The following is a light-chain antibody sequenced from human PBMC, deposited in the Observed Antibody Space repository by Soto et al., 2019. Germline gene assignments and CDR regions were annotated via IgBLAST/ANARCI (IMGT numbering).Light chain of an antibody. V-gene: IGLV1-40*01. CDR2: GNS. J-gene: IGLJ2*01. Sequence: QSVLTQPPSVSGAPGQRVTISCTGSSSNIGAGYDVHWYQQLPGTAPKVLIYGNSNRPSGVPDRFSGSKSGTSASLAITGLQAEDDADYYCQSYDSSLSGHVVFGGGTKLTVL. CDR3: QSYDSSLSGHVV. CDR1: SSNIGAGYD.